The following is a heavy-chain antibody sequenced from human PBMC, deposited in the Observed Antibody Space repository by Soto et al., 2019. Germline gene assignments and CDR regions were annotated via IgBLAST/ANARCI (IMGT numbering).Heavy chain of an antibody. CDR3: AKRGFPCNSTSCYSDFAY. J-gene: IGHJ4*02. V-gene: IGHV3-30*18. CDR1: GFSFSSFG. D-gene: IGHD2-2*01. CDR2: ISFDGTNK. Sequence: GGSLRLSCAASGFSFSSFGMHWVRQAPGKGLEWVAVISFDGTNKYYADSVKGRFTISRDNSKNTLYLHLNSLRAEDTAVYYCAKRGFPCNSTSCYSDFAYWGQGTQVTVSS.